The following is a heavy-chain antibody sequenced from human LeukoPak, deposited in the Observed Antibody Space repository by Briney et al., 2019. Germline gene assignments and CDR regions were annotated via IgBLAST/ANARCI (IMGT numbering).Heavy chain of an antibody. CDR3: ARRRAYSYSSPFDI. CDR1: GGSISNYY. D-gene: IGHD6-6*01. Sequence: PSETLSLTCTVSGGSISNYYWSWIRQPPGRGLEWIGYIYYSGSTNSNASLTSRVTIFVDPSKNQFSLRLSSVTAADTAVYYCARRRAYSYSSPFDIWGQGTMVTVSS. V-gene: IGHV4-59*08. CDR2: IYYSGST. J-gene: IGHJ3*02.